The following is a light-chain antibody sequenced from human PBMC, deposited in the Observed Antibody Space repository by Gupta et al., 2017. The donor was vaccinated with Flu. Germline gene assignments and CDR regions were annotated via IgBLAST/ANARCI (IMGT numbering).Light chain of an antibody. CDR2: LNSDGSH. CDR1: SGHSSYA. CDR3: QTWGTGNWV. J-gene: IGLJ3*02. V-gene: IGLV4-69*01. Sequence: QLVLTQSPSASASLGASVKLTCTLSSGHSSYAIAWHQQQPEKGPRYLMKLNSDGSHSKGDGIPDRFSGSSSGAARYLTISSLQSEDEAYYYCQTWGTGNWVFGGGTKLTVL.